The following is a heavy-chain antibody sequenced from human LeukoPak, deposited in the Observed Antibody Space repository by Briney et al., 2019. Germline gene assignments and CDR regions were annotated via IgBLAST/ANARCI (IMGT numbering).Heavy chain of an antibody. CDR1: GFTFSSYS. Sequence: GGSLRLSCAASGFTFSSYSTNWVRQAPGKGLEWVSYISSSSSTIYYADSVKGRFTISRDNAKNSLYLQMNSLRDEDTAVYYYAGEPLDGSGSYSFDYWGQGTLVTVSS. D-gene: IGHD3-10*01. V-gene: IGHV3-48*02. J-gene: IGHJ4*02. CDR2: ISSSSSTI. CDR3: AGEPLDGSGSYSFDY.